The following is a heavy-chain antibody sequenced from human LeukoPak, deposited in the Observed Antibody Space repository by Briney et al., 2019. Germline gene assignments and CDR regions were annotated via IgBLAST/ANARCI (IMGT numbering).Heavy chain of an antibody. CDR1: GYTFNSYG. D-gene: IGHD3-22*01. CDR2: INPYNGKT. Sequence: VAVKVSCKASGYTFNSYGISWVRQAPGQGLEWMGWINPYNGKTNYAQKLQGRVTMTTDTVTSTAYMELRSLRSDDTAVYYCARVPNYYDSSGSYIWFDPWGQGTLVTVPS. J-gene: IGHJ5*02. CDR3: ARVPNYYDSSGSYIWFDP. V-gene: IGHV1-18*01.